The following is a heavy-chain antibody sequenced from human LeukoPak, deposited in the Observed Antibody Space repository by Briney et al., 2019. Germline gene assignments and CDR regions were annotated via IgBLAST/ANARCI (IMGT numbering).Heavy chain of an antibody. J-gene: IGHJ5*02. CDR3: ARGTSGWGFDL. CDR1: GFTFSSYW. Sequence: GASLRLSCAASGFTFSSYWLHWVRQTPGKGLVWVSRINGDGRSTSYADSAKGRFTISRDNAKNTLYLQMNSLRAEDTAVYYCARGTSGWGFDLWGQGTLATVSS. D-gene: IGHD6-19*01. V-gene: IGHV3-74*01. CDR2: INGDGRST.